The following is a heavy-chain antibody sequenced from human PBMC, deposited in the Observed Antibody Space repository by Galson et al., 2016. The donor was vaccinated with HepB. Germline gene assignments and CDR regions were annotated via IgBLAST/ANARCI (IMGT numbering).Heavy chain of an antibody. CDR3: AKGSPGIAVPKPLTD. CDR1: GFTFSTYP. J-gene: IGHJ4*02. D-gene: IGHD6-19*01. V-gene: IGHV3-9*01. Sequence: SLRLSCAASGFTFSTYPMNWVRQAPGKGLEWVSGISWNSDSIGYADSVRGRFTISRDNAKNSLYLQMNSLRPEDTALYYCAKGSPGIAVPKPLTDWGQGTLVTVSS. CDR2: ISWNSDSI.